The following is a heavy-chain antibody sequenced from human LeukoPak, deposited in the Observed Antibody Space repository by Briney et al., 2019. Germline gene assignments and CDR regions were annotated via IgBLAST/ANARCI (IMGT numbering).Heavy chain of an antibody. CDR1: GFTFTSYA. D-gene: IGHD3-10*01. Sequence: GGSLRLSCAASGFTFTSYAMSWVRQAPGKGLEWVSTFSGSGGGTYYSDSVKGRFTISRDNSKNTLYLQMNSLRAEDTAVYYCARDNDGSGTHAFDIWGQGTMVTVSS. CDR2: FSGSGGGT. V-gene: IGHV3-23*01. CDR3: ARDNDGSGTHAFDI. J-gene: IGHJ3*02.